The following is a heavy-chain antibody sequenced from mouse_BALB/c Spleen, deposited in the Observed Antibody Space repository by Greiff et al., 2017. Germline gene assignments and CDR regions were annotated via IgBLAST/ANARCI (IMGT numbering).Heavy chain of an antibody. D-gene: IGHD4-1*01. CDR1: GFTFSSYT. CDR3: TRAGTLYFDY. V-gene: IGHV5-6-4*01. CDR2: ISSGGSYT. Sequence: EVKLQESGGGLVKPGGSLKLSCAASGFTFSSYTMSWVRQTPEKRLEWVATISSGGSYTYYPDSVKGRFTISRDNAKNTLYLQMSSLKSEDTAMYYCTRAGTLYFDYWGQGTTLTVSS. J-gene: IGHJ2*01.